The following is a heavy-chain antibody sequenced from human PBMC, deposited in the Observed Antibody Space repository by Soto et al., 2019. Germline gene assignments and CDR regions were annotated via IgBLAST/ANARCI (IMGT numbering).Heavy chain of an antibody. Sequence: PGGSLRLSCAASGFTFSSYCIHWVRQAPCKGLEWVAVIWYDGSNKYYADSVKGRFTISRDNSKNTLYLQMNSLRAEDTAVYYCARDRTAAGTGWFDPWGQGTLVTVSS. CDR2: IWYDGSNK. J-gene: IGHJ5*02. CDR1: GFTFSSYC. V-gene: IGHV3-33*01. D-gene: IGHD6-13*01. CDR3: ARDRTAAGTGWFDP.